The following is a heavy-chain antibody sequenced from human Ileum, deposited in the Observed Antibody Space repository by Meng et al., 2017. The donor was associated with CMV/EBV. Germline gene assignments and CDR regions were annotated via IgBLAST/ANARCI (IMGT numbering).Heavy chain of an antibody. Sequence: QQEWGAGLVLHSETLPLTCTVSGGSAINYYWRRRRQSAGKGLEGSGRFYSSDTYNYHHSLDSRVTMSIDTYKDQFSLNLRSVSAADTDTYYCARGTGASTREGFDYWGLGTLVTVSS. V-gene: IGHV4-4*07. CDR3: ARGTGASTREGFDY. CDR1: GGSAINYY. D-gene: IGHD1-26*01. J-gene: IGHJ4*02. CDR2: FYSSDTY.